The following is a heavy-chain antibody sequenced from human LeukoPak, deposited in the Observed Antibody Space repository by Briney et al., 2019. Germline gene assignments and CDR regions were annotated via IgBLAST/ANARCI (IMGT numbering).Heavy chain of an antibody. CDR1: GVSISPFY. Sequence: SETLSLTCTVSGVSISPFYWSWIRQPPGEGLEWIGYIHYSGSTNYNPSLTSRVTISLDTSKSQFSLKMNSVTTADTAVYYCARVASSVMDYWGQGILVTVSS. CDR3: ARVASSVMDY. V-gene: IGHV4-59*01. D-gene: IGHD2-8*01. J-gene: IGHJ4*02. CDR2: IHYSGST.